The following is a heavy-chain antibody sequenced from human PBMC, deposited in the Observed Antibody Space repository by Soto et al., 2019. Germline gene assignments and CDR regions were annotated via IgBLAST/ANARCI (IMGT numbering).Heavy chain of an antibody. J-gene: IGHJ2*01. CDR1: GFTFSSYA. CDR2: ISGSGGST. V-gene: IGHV3-23*01. Sequence: EVQLLESGGGLVQPGGSLRLSCAASGFTFSSYAMNWVRQATGKGLEWVSVISGSGGSTYYADSVKGRFTISRDNSKNTLYLQMNSLRAEDTAVYYCANRPTGWYFDLWGRGTLVTVSS. CDR3: ANRPTGWYFDL.